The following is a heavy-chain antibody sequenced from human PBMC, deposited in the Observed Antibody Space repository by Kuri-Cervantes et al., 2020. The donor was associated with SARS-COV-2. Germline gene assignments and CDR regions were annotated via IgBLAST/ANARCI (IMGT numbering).Heavy chain of an antibody. J-gene: IGHJ3*02. V-gene: IGHV3-64*02. D-gene: IGHD3-10*01. CDR2: ISSNGGST. CDR1: GFTFSSYA. Sequence: GESLKISCAASGFTFSSYAMHWVRQAPGKGLEYVSAISSNGGSTYYADSVKGRFTISRDNSKNTLYLQMNSLRAEDTAVYYCARDNYYGSGSYYSRGAFEIWGQGTMVTVSS. CDR3: ARDNYYGSGSYYSRGAFEI.